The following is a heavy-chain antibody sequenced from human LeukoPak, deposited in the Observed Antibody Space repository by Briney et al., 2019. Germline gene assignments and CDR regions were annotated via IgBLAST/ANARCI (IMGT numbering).Heavy chain of an antibody. CDR3: ARVGPNDQLPHPFDY. J-gene: IGHJ4*02. V-gene: IGHV1-46*01. CDR1: GYTFTSYY. Sequence: GASVKVSCKASGYTFTSYYMHWVRQAPGQGLEWMGIINPSGGSTSYAQKFQGRVTMTRDTSTSTVYMELSSLRSEDTAVYYCARVGPNDQLPHPFDYWGQGTLVTVSS. CDR2: INPSGGST. D-gene: IGHD2-2*01.